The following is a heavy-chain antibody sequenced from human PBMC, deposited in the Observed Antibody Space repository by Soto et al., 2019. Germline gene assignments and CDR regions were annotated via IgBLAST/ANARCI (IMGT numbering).Heavy chain of an antibody. V-gene: IGHV4-38-2*02. Sequence: SETLSLTCXVSGFFISSGNYWGWIRKPPGKGLEWIGSIFHGGKTYYEPSLKSRVTISVGMSKNQFSLKPNSVTAAETAVYYCARARWYDAFDVWGQGTVVTV. CDR2: IFHGGKT. CDR1: GFFISSGNY. CDR3: ARARWYDAFDV. D-gene: IGHD2-15*01. J-gene: IGHJ3*01.